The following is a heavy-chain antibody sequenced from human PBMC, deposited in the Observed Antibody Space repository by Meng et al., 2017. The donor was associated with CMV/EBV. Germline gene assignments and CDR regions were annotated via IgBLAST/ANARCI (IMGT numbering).Heavy chain of an antibody. V-gene: IGHV1-69*01. CDR2: IIPIFGTA. J-gene: IGHJ5*02. D-gene: IGHD2-2*01. Sequence: SAKVSCKASGGTFSSYAFSGLRQAPGQGLEWMGGIIPIFGTANYAQKFQGRVTITADESTSTAYIELSSLRSEDTAVYYCARDRGCSSTSCYPNWFDPWGQGTLVTVSS. CDR3: ARDRGCSSTSCYPNWFDP. CDR1: GGTFSSYA.